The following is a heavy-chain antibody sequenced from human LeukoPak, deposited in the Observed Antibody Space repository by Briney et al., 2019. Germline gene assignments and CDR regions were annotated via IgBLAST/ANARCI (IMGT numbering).Heavy chain of an antibody. D-gene: IGHD1-26*01. Sequence: GGSLRLSCAASGFTFSSYSMNWVRQAPGKGLEWVSFISSSSSTIYYAGSVKGRFTISRDNTKNSLYLQMNSLRAEDTAVYYCARDRGGSYSAIDYWGQGTLVTVSS. CDR2: ISSSSSTI. V-gene: IGHV3-48*04. CDR1: GFTFSSYS. CDR3: ARDRGGSYSAIDY. J-gene: IGHJ4*02.